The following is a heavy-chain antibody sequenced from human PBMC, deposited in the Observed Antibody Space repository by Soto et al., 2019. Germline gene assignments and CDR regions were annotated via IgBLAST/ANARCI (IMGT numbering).Heavy chain of an antibody. CDR1: GGTFSSYA. Sequence: SVKVSCKASGGTFSSYAISWVRQAPGQGLEWMGGIIPIFGTANYAQKFQGRVTITADESTSTAYMELSSLRSEDTAVYYCARGYFDWLLPPGYWGQGTLVTVPQ. J-gene: IGHJ4*02. CDR3: ARGYFDWLLPPGY. D-gene: IGHD3-9*01. CDR2: IIPIFGTA. V-gene: IGHV1-69*13.